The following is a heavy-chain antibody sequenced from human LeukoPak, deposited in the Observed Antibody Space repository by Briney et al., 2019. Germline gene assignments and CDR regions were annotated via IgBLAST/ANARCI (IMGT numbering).Heavy chain of an antibody. CDR2: ISSSSSYI. CDR3: ARVLSKQLLPYCYYMDV. CDR1: GFTFSSYS. V-gene: IGHV3-21*01. J-gene: IGHJ6*03. D-gene: IGHD2-2*01. Sequence: GGSLRPSCAASGFTFSSYSMNWVRQAPGKGLEWVSSISSSSSYIYYADSVKGRFTISRDNAKNSLYLQMNSLRAEDTAVYYCARVLSKQLLPYCYYMDVWGKGTTVTVSS.